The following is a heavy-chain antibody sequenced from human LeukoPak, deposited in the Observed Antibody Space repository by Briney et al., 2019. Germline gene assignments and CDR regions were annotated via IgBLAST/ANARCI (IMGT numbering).Heavy chain of an antibody. CDR2: ISGSGGST. CDR1: GFTFSSYA. CDR3: AKPTNPSLKRGYFDY. D-gene: IGHD1-26*01. V-gene: IGHV3-23*01. Sequence: GGSLRLSCAASGFTFSSYAMSWVRQAPGKGLEWVSAISGSGGSTYYADSVKGRFTISRDNSKNTLYLRMNSLRAEDTAVYYCAKPTNPSLKRGYFDYWGQGTLVTVSS. J-gene: IGHJ4*02.